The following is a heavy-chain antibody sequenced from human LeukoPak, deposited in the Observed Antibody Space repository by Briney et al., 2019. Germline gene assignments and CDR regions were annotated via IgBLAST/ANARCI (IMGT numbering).Heavy chain of an antibody. V-gene: IGHV3-30-3*01. D-gene: IGHD3-3*01. CDR1: GFTFSSYA. CDR2: ISYDGSNK. J-gene: IGHJ6*03. CDR3: ARDSYTIFGVVIIRGGYMDV. Sequence: GGSLRLSCAASGFTFSSYAMHWVRQAPGKGLEWVAVISYDGSNKYYADSVKGRFTISRDNSKNTPYLQMNSLRAEDTAVYYCARDSYTIFGVVIIRGGYMDVWGKGTTVTVSS.